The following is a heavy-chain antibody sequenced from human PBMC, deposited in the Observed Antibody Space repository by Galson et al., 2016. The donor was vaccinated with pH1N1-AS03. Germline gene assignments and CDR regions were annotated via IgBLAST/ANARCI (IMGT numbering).Heavy chain of an antibody. CDR2: IRQDGSEK. CDR3: ARESPSNYYLDL. D-gene: IGHD1-7*01. Sequence: SLRLSCAASGFSFSASWMSWVRQAPGKGLEWVANIRQDGSEKYYVDSVEGRFTISRDNAKNSLYLRMNSLRDEDRAVYYCARESPSNYYLDLWGRGTLVTVSS. J-gene: IGHJ2*01. V-gene: IGHV3-7*03. CDR1: GFSFSASW.